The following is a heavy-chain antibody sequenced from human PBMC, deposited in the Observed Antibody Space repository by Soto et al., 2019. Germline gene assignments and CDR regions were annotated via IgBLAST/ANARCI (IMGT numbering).Heavy chain of an antibody. CDR3: ARAYGSGSPTLDY. Sequence: SVKVSCKSSGGTFSGYPISWVQEAPGQGLEWMGGIIPIFGTANYAQKFQGRVTITADKSTSTAYMELSSLRSEDTAVYYCARAYGSGSPTLDYWGLGTLVTVSS. CDR1: GGTFSGYP. CDR2: IIPIFGTA. V-gene: IGHV1-69*06. D-gene: IGHD3-10*01. J-gene: IGHJ4*02.